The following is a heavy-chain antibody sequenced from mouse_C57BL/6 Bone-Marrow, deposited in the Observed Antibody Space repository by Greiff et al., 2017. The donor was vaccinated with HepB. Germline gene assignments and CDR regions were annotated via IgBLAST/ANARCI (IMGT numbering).Heavy chain of an antibody. CDR2: IYPRDGST. CDR3: AREDGYYVTPFAY. CDR1: GYTFTSYD. J-gene: IGHJ3*01. V-gene: IGHV1-85*01. Sequence: VQLQQSGPELVKPGASVKLSCKASGYTFTSYDINWVKQRPGQGLEWIGWIYPRDGSTKYNEKFKGKATLTVDTSSSTAYMELHSLTSEDSAVEFCAREDGYYVTPFAYWGQGTLVTVSA. D-gene: IGHD2-3*01.